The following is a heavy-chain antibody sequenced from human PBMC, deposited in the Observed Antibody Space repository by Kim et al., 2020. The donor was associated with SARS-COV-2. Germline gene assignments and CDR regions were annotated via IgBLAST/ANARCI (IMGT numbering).Heavy chain of an antibody. D-gene: IGHD3-10*01. CDR2: INTNTGNP. CDR1: GYTFTSYA. J-gene: IGHJ5*02. Sequence: ASVKVSCKASGYTFTSYAMNWVRQAPGQGLEWMGWINTNTGNPTYAQGFTGRFVFSLDTSVSTAYLQISSLKAEDTAVYYCARDGALLWFGELLLGAWFDPWGQGTLVTVSS. CDR3: ARDGALLWFGELLLGAWFDP. V-gene: IGHV7-4-1*02.